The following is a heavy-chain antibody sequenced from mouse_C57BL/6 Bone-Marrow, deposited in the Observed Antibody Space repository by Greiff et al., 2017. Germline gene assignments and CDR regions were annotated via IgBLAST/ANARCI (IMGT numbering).Heavy chain of an antibody. CDR2: INPNNGGT. Sequence: EVQLQQSGPELVKPGASVKISCKASGYTFTDYYMNWVKQSHGKSLEWIGDINPNNGGTSYNQKFKGKATLTVDKASSTAYMELRSLTSEDSAVYYCARYYGSSYGAMDYWCQGNSVTVSS. V-gene: IGHV1-26*01. D-gene: IGHD1-1*01. J-gene: IGHJ4*01. CDR3: ARYYGSSYGAMDY. CDR1: GYTFTDYY.